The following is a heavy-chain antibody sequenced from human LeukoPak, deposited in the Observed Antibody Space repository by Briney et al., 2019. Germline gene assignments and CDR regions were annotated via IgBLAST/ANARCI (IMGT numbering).Heavy chain of an antibody. Sequence: PGGSLRLSCAASGFTFSNYWMHWVRQAPGKGLVWVSRIKSDGSRTDYADSVKGRFTISRDNAKNTLYLQMNSLRAEDTALYYCAKEVRGSSWTGFDYWGQGTLVTVSS. V-gene: IGHV3-74*01. CDR2: IKSDGSRT. CDR1: GFTFSNYW. D-gene: IGHD6-13*01. J-gene: IGHJ4*02. CDR3: AKEVRGSSWTGFDY.